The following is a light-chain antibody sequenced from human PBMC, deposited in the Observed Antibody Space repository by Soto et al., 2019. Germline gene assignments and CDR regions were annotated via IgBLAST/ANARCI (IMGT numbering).Light chain of an antibody. J-gene: IGKJ3*01. Sequence: EIVLTQSPATLCLSPGERATLSCRASQSVSRNLAWYQQKPGQAPRLLIYGASSRATGIPDRFSGSGSGTDFTLTISRLEPEDFAVYYCQQYGSSPCTFGPGTKVDIK. CDR3: QQYGSSPCT. CDR2: GAS. CDR1: QSVSRN. V-gene: IGKV3-20*01.